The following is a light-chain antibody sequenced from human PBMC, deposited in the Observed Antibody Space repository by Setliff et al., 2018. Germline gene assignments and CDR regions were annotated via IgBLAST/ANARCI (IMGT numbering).Light chain of an antibody. Sequence: QSALTQPPSVSGAPGQRVTIPCTGSSSNIGAGYDVHWYQHLPGTAPKLLTYGNSNRPSGVPDRFSGSKSGNTASLTVSGLQAEDEADYYCSSYAGSNNPEVFGTGTKGTVL. CDR3: SSYAGSNNPEV. CDR1: SSNIGAGYD. CDR2: GNS. J-gene: IGLJ1*01. V-gene: IGLV1-40*01.